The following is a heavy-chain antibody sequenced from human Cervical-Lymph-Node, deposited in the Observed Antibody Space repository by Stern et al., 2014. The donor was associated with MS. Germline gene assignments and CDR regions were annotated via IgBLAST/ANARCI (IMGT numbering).Heavy chain of an antibody. D-gene: IGHD2-15*01. CDR3: VRGVVSGGYYYGLDV. CDR2: LDKSDTT. J-gene: IGHJ6*02. CDR1: GGSTSRQY. V-gene: IGHV4-59*11. Sequence: LQLVESGPRLVKPSESLYLTCSFSGGSTSRQYWNWIRQAPGKELEWIASLDKSDTTKYNPSVKSRFARAGASTKNQFSLKFSAVTAADTAVYYCVRGVVSGGYYYGLDVWGRGTTVTVSS.